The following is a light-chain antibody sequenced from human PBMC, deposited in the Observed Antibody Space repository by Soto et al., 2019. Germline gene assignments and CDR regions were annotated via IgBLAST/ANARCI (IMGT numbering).Light chain of an antibody. CDR2: GAS. J-gene: IGKJ1*01. Sequence: EIVMTQSPATLSVSPGERATLSCRASQSVSINLAWYQQKPGQAPRLLIYGASTRATGIPARFSGSGSGTEFTLTISSLQSEDFAVYYWQQYNNWPETFGQGTKVESK. CDR1: QSVSIN. CDR3: QQYNNWPET. V-gene: IGKV3-15*01.